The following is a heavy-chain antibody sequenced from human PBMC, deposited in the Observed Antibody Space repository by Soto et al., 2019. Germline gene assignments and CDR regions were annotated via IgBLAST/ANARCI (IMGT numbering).Heavy chain of an antibody. V-gene: IGHV1-69*12. J-gene: IGHJ6*02. CDR3: ERDKDRQQLGGNYYYILDV. Sequence: QVQLMQSGAEVKKPGSSVKVSCKASGGTFSTSAISWVRQAPGEGLEWVGGIMPAFATPDYAQKFQGRVTISADESTTTAYLELTSLTTDDTAVYYCERDKDRQQLGGNYYYILDVWGQGTAITVSS. D-gene: IGHD3-3*02. CDR1: GGTFSTSA. CDR2: IMPAFATP.